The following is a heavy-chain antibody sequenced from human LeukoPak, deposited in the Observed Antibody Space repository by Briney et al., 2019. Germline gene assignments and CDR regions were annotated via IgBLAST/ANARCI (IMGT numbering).Heavy chain of an antibody. D-gene: IGHD6-19*01. CDR1: GYTFTGYY. CDR2: INPNSGNT. J-gene: IGHJ4*02. Sequence: ASVRVSCKASGYTFTGYYLHWVRQAPGQGLEWMGWINPNSGNTGYAQKFQGRVTMTRNTSISTAYMELSSLRSEDTAVYYCARPQRVAVAGKVGLVYWGQGTLVTVSS. CDR3: ARPQRVAVAGKVGLVY. V-gene: IGHV1-8*02.